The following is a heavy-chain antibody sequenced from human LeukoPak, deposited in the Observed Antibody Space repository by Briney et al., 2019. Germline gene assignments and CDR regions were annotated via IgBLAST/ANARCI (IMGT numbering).Heavy chain of an antibody. CDR2: ISAYNGNT. V-gene: IGHV1-18*01. Sequence: ASVKVSCKASGYTFTSYGISWVRQAPGQGLEWMGWISAYNGNTNYAQKFQGRVTITADKSTSTAYMELSSLRSEDTAVYYCATTPDIVVVPAARGYFDYWGQGTLVTVSS. D-gene: IGHD2-2*01. CDR3: ATTPDIVVVPAARGYFDY. CDR1: GYTFTSYG. J-gene: IGHJ4*02.